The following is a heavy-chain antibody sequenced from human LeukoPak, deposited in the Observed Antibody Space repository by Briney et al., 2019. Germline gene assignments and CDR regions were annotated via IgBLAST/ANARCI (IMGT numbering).Heavy chain of an antibody. V-gene: IGHV1-2*02. Sequence: GASVKVSCKASGYTFTGYYMHWVRQAPGRGLEWMGWINPNSGGTNYAQKFQGRVTMTRDTSISTAYMELSRLRSDDTAVYYCARAGSNYADYYYYYMDVWGKGTTVTVSS. J-gene: IGHJ6*03. D-gene: IGHD4-11*01. CDR3: ARAGSNYADYYYYYMDV. CDR1: GYTFTGYY. CDR2: INPNSGGT.